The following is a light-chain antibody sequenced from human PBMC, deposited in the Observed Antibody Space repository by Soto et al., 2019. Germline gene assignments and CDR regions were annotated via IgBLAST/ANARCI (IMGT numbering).Light chain of an antibody. J-gene: IGKJ2*01. CDR1: QSVSSSY. CDR3: QLYGSSPPYT. CDR2: GAS. V-gene: IGKV3-20*01. Sequence: EIVLTQSPGTLSLSPGERATLSCRASQSVSSSYLAWYQQKPGQAPRLLIYGASSRATGIPDRFRGSGSGTDFTLTISRLEPEDFAVYDCQLYGSSPPYTFGQGTKLEIK.